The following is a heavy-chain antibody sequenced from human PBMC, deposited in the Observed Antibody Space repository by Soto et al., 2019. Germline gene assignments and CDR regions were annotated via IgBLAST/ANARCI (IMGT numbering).Heavy chain of an antibody. Sequence: EVQLVESGGGLVQPGGSLRLSCAASGFSLSDYWMNWVRQAPGKGLEGVAIIKQDGSDRYYVDSVKGRFTISRDNAKNSLYLQMSSLRVEDTALYYCARGRGWLHDYWGQGTLVTVSS. D-gene: IGHD6-19*01. CDR2: IKQDGSDR. CDR3: ARGRGWLHDY. V-gene: IGHV3-7*01. J-gene: IGHJ4*02. CDR1: GFSLSDYW.